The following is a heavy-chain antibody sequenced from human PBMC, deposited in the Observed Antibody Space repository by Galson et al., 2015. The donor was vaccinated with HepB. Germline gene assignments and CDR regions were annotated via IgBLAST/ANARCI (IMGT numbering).Heavy chain of an antibody. J-gene: IGHJ4*02. V-gene: IGHV4-59*01. CDR2: IHYIGNT. CDR1: GDSMKLSY. Sequence: SETLSLTCNVSGDSMKLSYWHWIRQPPGKGLEWIGYIHYIGNTQYNPSRKSRVSMSVDTSNNKVSLNLTSVTAADTAVYYCARGSSTYSPLDYWGQGSLVTVSS. CDR3: ARGSSTYSPLDY. D-gene: IGHD5-18*01.